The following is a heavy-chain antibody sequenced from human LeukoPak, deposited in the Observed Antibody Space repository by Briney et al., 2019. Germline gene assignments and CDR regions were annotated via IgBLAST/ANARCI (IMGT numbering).Heavy chain of an antibody. V-gene: IGHV3-48*02. CDR3: ARGDRDGYNYLFDS. CDR2: ISSGAVTI. J-gene: IGHJ4*02. D-gene: IGHD5-24*01. Sequence: PGGPRRLSCAASGFTFSDYSMDWVRQAPGKGLEWVSYISSGAVTIYYSDSVKGRFTISRDNAKNSLYLQMNSLRDEDTAVYFCARGDRDGYNYLFDSWGQGTLVTVSS. CDR1: GFTFSDYS.